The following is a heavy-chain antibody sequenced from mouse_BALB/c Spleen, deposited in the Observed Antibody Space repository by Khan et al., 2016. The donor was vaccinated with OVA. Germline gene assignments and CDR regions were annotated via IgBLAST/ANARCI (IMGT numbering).Heavy chain of an antibody. J-gene: IGHJ2*01. Sequence: EVKLLESGPGLVKPSQSLSLTCTVTGYSITSDYAWNWIRQFPGNKLEWMGYISYSGDPAYNPSLKSRISITRATSKNQFFLQLNSVTTEDTATYYGASMILYYDGSNFEGYYVDYWGQGTTLTGAS. D-gene: IGHD1-1*01. CDR2: ISYSGDP. CDR3: ASMILYYDGSNFEGYYVDY. CDR1: GYSITSDYA. V-gene: IGHV3-2*02.